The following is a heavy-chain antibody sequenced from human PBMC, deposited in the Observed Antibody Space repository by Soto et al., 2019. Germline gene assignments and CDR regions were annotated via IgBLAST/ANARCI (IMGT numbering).Heavy chain of an antibody. V-gene: IGHV3-15*01. CDR3: ARDENYGMDV. J-gene: IGHJ6*02. CDR1: GFTFTNAW. CDR2: IKTTTDGGTT. Sequence: PGGSLRLSCAASGFTFTNAWMSWVRQAPGKGLEWVGRIKTTTDGGTTDYAAPVKGRFTVSRDDSENTWYLQMNSLRAEDTAVYYCARDENYGMDVWGQGTTVTVSS.